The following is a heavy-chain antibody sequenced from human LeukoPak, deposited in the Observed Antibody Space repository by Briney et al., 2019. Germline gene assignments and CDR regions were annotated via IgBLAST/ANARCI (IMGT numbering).Heavy chain of an antibody. CDR2: ISYEEKK. D-gene: IGHD6-6*01. V-gene: IGHV3-30*01. Sequence: GGSLRLSCAASGFPFGDYSMHWVRQAPDKGLEWVTLISYEEKKYYADSVRGRFTISRDNSRNTLSLQMNSLRPDDTAVYYCARQTPYSGSSVDCWGQGTLVTVSS. J-gene: IGHJ4*02. CDR1: GFPFGDYS. CDR3: ARQTPYSGSSVDC.